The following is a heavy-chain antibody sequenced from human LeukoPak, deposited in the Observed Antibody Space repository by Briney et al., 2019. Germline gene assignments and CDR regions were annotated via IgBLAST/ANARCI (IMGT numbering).Heavy chain of an antibody. CDR2: ISDSGGST. D-gene: IGHD3-10*01. Sequence: PGGSLRLSCAASGFTFSSYAMSWVRQAPGKGLEWVSIISDSGGSTYYADSVKGRFTISRDNAKNSLLLQMNSLRAEDTAVYYCARDKRNYYGSDYWGLGTLVTVSS. CDR1: GFTFSSYA. V-gene: IGHV3-23*01. CDR3: ARDKRNYYGSDY. J-gene: IGHJ4*02.